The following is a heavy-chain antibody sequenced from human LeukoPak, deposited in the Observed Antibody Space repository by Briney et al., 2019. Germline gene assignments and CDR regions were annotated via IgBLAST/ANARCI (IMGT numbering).Heavy chain of an antibody. V-gene: IGHV3-30*18. CDR1: GFTFSSYG. Sequence: PGGSLRLSCAASGFTFSSYGMPWVRQAPGKGLEWVAVISYDGSNKYYADSVKGRFTISRDNSKNTLYLQMNSLRAEDTAVYYCAKESGSYSIDYWGQGTLVTVSS. D-gene: IGHD1-26*01. CDR2: ISYDGSNK. J-gene: IGHJ4*02. CDR3: AKESGSYSIDY.